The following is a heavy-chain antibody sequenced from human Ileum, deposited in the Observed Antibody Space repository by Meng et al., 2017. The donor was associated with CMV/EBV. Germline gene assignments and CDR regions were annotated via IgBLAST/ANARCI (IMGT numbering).Heavy chain of an antibody. V-gene: IGHV1-2*02. Sequence: ASVKVSCKASGYTFTGHYIHWVRQAPGQGPEWMGWINPNSGGTNYAQKFQGRVTMTRDTSISTAYMELSRLKSDDTAVYYYARTDCSTTSCYPYWFDPWGQGTQVTVSS. CDR2: INPNSGGT. D-gene: IGHD2-2*01. CDR1: GYTFTGHY. CDR3: ARTDCSTTSCYPYWFDP. J-gene: IGHJ5*02.